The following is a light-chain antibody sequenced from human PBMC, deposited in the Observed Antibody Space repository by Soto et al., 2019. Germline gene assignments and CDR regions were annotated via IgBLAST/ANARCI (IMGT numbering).Light chain of an antibody. CDR1: SSDVGGYNY. J-gene: IGLJ1*01. Sequence: QSALTQPPSASGSPGQSVTISCTGTSSDVGGYNYVSWYQQHPGKAPKLMIFEVIQRPSGVPDRFSGSKSGNTASLTVSGLQAEDEADYYCSSFAGSNYYVFGTGTKVTVL. CDR2: EVI. CDR3: SSFAGSNYYV. V-gene: IGLV2-8*01.